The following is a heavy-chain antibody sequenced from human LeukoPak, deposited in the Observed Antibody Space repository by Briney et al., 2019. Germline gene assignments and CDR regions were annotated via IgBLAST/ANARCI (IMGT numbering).Heavy chain of an antibody. J-gene: IGHJ5*02. V-gene: IGHV1-69*02. D-gene: IGHD3-10*01. Sequence: SVKVSCKASGGTFISYTISWVRQAPGQGLEWMARIIPILGIANYAQKFQGRVTITADKSTSTAYMELSSLRSEDTAVYYCATTMVRGRALNWFDPWGQGTLVTVSS. CDR2: IIPILGIA. CDR3: ATTMVRGRALNWFDP. CDR1: GGTFISYT.